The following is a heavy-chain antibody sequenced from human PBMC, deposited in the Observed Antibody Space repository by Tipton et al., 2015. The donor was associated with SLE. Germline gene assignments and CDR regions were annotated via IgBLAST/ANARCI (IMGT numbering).Heavy chain of an antibody. CDR1: GGSISTYY. CDR2: IYHTGST. D-gene: IGHD3-10*01. V-gene: IGHV4-59*01. J-gene: IGHJ3*02. CDR3: ARDYYGSGFDAFDI. Sequence: TLSLTCTVSGGSISTYYWSWIRQPPKQGREWIGWIYHTGSTDYNPSLKSRVTISVDTSKNQFPLRLSSVTAADTAVYYCARDYYGSGFDAFDIWGQGTMVTVSS.